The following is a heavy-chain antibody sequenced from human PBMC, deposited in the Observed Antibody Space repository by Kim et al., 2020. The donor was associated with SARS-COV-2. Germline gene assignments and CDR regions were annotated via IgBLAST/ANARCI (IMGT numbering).Heavy chain of an antibody. D-gene: IGHD5-18*01. J-gene: IGHJ1*01. CDR3: STSQDTAKTGS. CDR1: GASFSGYY. CDR2: IHPSGST. V-gene: IGHV4-34*01. Sequence: SETLSLTCAVYGASFSGYYWSWIRQSPGKRLEWIGEIHPSGSTSYNPSFQSRVTTSTDNTKSHTPLILTSVIAADTAVYFFSTSQDTAKTGSWGQGTLV.